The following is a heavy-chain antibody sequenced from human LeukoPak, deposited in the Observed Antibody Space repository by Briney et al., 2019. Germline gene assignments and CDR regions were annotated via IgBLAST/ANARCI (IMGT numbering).Heavy chain of an antibody. Sequence: GGSLRLSCAASTFTFSSDSMNWVRQAPGKGLEWVSSISSSSDYIYYADSVKGRFTISRDNAKNSLFLQMNSLSVEDSAVYYCARDSGSSWREGLNYWGQGTLVTVSS. CDR2: ISSSSDYI. D-gene: IGHD6-13*01. CDR3: ARDSGSSWREGLNY. J-gene: IGHJ4*02. V-gene: IGHV3-21*01. CDR1: TFTFSSDS.